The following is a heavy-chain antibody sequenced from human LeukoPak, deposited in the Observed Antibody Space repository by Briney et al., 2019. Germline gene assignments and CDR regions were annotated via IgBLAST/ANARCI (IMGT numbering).Heavy chain of an antibody. CDR1: GGSISSYY. V-gene: IGHV4-59*01. J-gene: IGHJ3*02. CDR3: AGLRTTASIGGAFDI. CDR2: IYYSGST. Sequence: SETLSLTCTVSGGSISSYYWSWIRQPPGKGLEWIGYIYYSGSTNYNPSLKSRVTISVDTSKNQFSLKLSSVTAADTAVYYCAGLRTTASIGGAFDIWGQGTMVTVSS. D-gene: IGHD4-17*01.